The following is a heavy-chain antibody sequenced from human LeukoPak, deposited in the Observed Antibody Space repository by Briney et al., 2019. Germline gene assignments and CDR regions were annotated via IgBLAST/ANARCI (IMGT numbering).Heavy chain of an antibody. Sequence: GGSLRLSCAASGFTFSNYAMHWVRQAPGKGLECVSAISSKGGSKNYANSVKGRFTISRDNSKNKQYLQMGSLRAEDMAVYYCARSSSVYYYGMDVWGQGTTVTVSS. J-gene: IGHJ6*02. CDR1: GFTFSNYA. D-gene: IGHD5/OR15-5a*01. CDR3: ARSSSVYYYGMDV. CDR2: ISSKGGSK. V-gene: IGHV3-64*01.